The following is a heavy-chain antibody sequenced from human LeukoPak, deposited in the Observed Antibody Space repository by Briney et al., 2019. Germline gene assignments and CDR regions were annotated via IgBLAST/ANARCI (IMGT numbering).Heavy chain of an antibody. CDR3: ARDLAYDSNWFDP. V-gene: IGHV4-31*03. CDR2: IYYSGST. J-gene: IGHJ5*02. D-gene: IGHD3-22*01. CDR1: GGSISSGGYY. Sequence: PSETLSLTCTVSGGSISSGGYYWSWIRQHPGKGLEWIGYIYYSGSTYYNPSLKSRVTISVDTSKNQFSLKLSSVTAADTAVYYCARDLAYDSNWFDPWGQGTLVTVSS.